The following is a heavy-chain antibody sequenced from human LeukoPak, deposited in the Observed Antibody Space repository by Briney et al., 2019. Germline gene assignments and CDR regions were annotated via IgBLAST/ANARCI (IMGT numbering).Heavy chain of an antibody. CDR1: AFTFSSYE. CDR2: VSVSGSTI. CDR3: AGGGSYRYWFDP. D-gene: IGHD1-26*01. V-gene: IGHV3-48*03. Sequence: PGGSLTLSCAASAFTFSSYEMNWVRHAPGRGLEWASYVSVSGSTIYYADSVKGSFTISRDNAKTSLSLQMDRMRAEDTAVYYCAGGGSYRYWFDPWGQGTLVTVSS. J-gene: IGHJ5*02.